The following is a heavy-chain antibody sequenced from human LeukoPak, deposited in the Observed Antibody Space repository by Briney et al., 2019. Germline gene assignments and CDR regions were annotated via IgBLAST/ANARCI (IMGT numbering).Heavy chain of an antibody. J-gene: IGHJ3*02. CDR1: GGTFSSYA. CDR2: IIPILGIA. V-gene: IGHV1-69*04. D-gene: IGHD1-26*01. CDR3: ASSRYSGSYNPLLMGDAFDI. Sequence: SVKVSCKASGGTFSSYAISWVRQAPGQGLEWMGRIIPILGIANYAQKFQGRVTITADKSTSTAYMELSSLRSEDTAVYYCASSRYSGSYNPLLMGDAFDIWGQGTMVTVSS.